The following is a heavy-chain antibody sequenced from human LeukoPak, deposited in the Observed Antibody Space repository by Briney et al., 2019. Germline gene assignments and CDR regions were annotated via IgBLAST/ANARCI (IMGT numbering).Heavy chain of an antibody. D-gene: IGHD3-22*01. CDR1: GFTFSSHA. V-gene: IGHV3-23*01. CDR3: AKGAYSSGYYGEYFQH. J-gene: IGHJ1*01. Sequence: PGGSLRLSCAASGFTFSSHAMNWVRQAPGKGLEWVSAISGSGDTTYYADSVKGRFTISRDNSKNTLSLQMNSLRAEDTAVYYCAKGAYSSGYYGEYFQHWGQGTLVTVSS. CDR2: ISGSGDTT.